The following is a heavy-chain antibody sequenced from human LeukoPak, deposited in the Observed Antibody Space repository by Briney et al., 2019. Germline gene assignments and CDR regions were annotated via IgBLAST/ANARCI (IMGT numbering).Heavy chain of an antibody. CDR3: AKYQAIWRGYFDY. J-gene: IGHJ4*02. V-gene: IGHV3-23*01. D-gene: IGHD3-3*01. CDR1: GLTFCNYA. Sequence: GGSLRLSCAASGLTFCNYAMSWVRQAPGKGLEWVSGITGGGGSTYYADSVRGRFTVSRDTSKNTLYLQMNSLRAEDTALYYCAKYQAIWRGYFDYWGQGTLVTVSS. CDR2: ITGGGGST.